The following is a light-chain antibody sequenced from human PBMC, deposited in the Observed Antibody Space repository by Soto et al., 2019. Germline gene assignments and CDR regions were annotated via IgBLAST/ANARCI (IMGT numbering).Light chain of an antibody. CDR2: EVS. CDR3: SSYTSSSLQV. CDR1: SSDVGGYNY. V-gene: IGLV2-14*01. Sequence: QSALTQPASVSGSPGQSITISCTGTSSDVGGYNYVSWYQQHPGKAPKLMIYEVSNRPSGVSNLFSGYKSGNTASLTISGLQAEDEADYYCSSYTSSSLQVFGGGTKLTGL. J-gene: IGLJ2*01.